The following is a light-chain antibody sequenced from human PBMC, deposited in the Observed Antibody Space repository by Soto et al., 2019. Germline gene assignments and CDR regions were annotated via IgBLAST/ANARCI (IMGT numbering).Light chain of an antibody. V-gene: IGKV3-11*01. CDR1: QSVDIY. CDR3: QRRKNWPQLT. J-gene: IGKJ5*01. Sequence: ETVLTQSPATLSLSPGERATLSCRASQSVDIYLSWYQQKPGQAPRLLIYDASNRATGIPARFSGSGSGTDLTLIICSLDAEDFAVDYSQRRKNWPQLTVGQGTRLEIK. CDR2: DAS.